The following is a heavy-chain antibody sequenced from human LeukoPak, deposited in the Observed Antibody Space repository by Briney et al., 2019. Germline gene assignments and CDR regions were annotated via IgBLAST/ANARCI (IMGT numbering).Heavy chain of an antibody. J-gene: IGHJ4*02. CDR1: GFTFSNYA. CDR3: AKDLEMATMTGLTN. D-gene: IGHD5-24*01. Sequence: GGSLRLSCAASGFTFSNYAMRWVRQAPGKGLEWVSGISGSGDSTYYADSVKGRFTISRDNSKNTLYLQMNSLRAEDTAVYYCAKDLEMATMTGLTNWGQGTLVTVSS. CDR2: ISGSGDST. V-gene: IGHV3-23*01.